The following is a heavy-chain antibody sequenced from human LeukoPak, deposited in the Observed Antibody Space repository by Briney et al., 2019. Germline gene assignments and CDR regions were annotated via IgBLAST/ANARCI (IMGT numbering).Heavy chain of an antibody. J-gene: IGHJ3*02. V-gene: IGHV3-21*01. CDR1: GFTLSRYS. CDR2: ISSSSYK. CDR3: ARDSGSYGFSAFDI. Sequence: AGGSLRLSCAASGFTLSRYSMNCVRQAPGKGLEWVSSISSSSYKYYGGSVKGRFTISRDNAKNSLYLQMNSLRAEDTAVYYCARDSGSYGFSAFDIWGEGTMVTVSS. D-gene: IGHD1-26*01.